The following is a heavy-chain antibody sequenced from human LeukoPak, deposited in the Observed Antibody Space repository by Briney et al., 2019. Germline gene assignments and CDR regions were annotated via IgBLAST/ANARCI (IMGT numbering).Heavy chain of an antibody. V-gene: IGHV4-59*01. CDR1: GGSISGYY. D-gene: IGHD2-21*02. Sequence: SETLSLTCTVSGGSISGYYWSWIRQPPGKGLEWIGYIYYSGTTNYNPSLKSRVSMSVDTSKNQFSLKLSSVTAADTAVYYCARGLPYCGGDCYSPWGQGTLVTVSS. CDR2: IYYSGTT. CDR3: ARGLPYCGGDCYSP. J-gene: IGHJ5*02.